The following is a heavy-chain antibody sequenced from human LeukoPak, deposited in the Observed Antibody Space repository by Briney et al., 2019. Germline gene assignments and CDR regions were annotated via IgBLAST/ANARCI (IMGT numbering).Heavy chain of an antibody. Sequence: GGSLRLSCAASGFSFRRYNLDWVRQAPGKGLEWVSSIGATGTYTYYADSVKGRFTISRDDAKNSLYLDMNIVRAEDTAVYYCARNLGAPGLYYWGQGTLVTVSS. CDR3: ARNLGAPGLYY. V-gene: IGHV3-21*01. CDR2: IGATGTYT. CDR1: GFSFRRYN. J-gene: IGHJ4*02. D-gene: IGHD3-16*01.